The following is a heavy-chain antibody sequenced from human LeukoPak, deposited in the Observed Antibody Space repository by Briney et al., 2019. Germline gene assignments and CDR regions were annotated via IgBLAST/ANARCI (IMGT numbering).Heavy chain of an antibody. CDR2: TWCDGSNK. J-gene: IGHJ6*02. CDR3: ARGGHCSTTSCSNYDGMDV. V-gene: IGHV3-33*01. Sequence: GGSLRLSCAASGFIFSSYGMHWVRQAPGKGLEWVAATWCDGSNKYYADSVKGRFTISRDNSKNTLYLQMNSLRAEDTAVYFYARGGHCSTTSCSNYDGMDVWGQGTTLTVSS. CDR1: GFIFSSYG. D-gene: IGHD2-2*01.